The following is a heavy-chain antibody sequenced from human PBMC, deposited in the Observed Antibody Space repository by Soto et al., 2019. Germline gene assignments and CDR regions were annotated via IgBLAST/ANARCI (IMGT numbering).Heavy chain of an antibody. Sequence: LSLTCAVYGGPFSGYYWSWIRQPPGKGLEWLSYISPGSRYPAYADSVKGRFTISRDNAKRSLYLQMMSLTAEDTAIYYCVRGGGGGLFDPWGQGTMVTVSS. J-gene: IGHJ5*02. CDR2: ISPGSRYP. V-gene: IGHV3-11*06. CDR3: VRGGGGGLFDP. D-gene: IGHD2-15*01. CDR1: GGPFSGYY.